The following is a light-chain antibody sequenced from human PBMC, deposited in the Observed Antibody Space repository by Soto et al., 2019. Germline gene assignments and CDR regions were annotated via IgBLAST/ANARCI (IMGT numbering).Light chain of an antibody. CDR3: QQYSSLWT. J-gene: IGKJ1*01. Sequence: EIVLTQAPGTLSLSAGERATLSCRTSQSVNNNYFAWYQQKPGQAPRLLIYGASSRATGIPDSFSGSGSATDFPPSISRLAPEDFAVYYCQQYSSLWTFGQGTKVDNK. V-gene: IGKV3-20*01. CDR1: QSVNNNY. CDR2: GAS.